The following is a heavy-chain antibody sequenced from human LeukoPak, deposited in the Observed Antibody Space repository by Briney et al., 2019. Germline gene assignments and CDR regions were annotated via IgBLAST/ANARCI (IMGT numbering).Heavy chain of an antibody. CDR1: GGTFSSYA. CDR3: ARDIVANYYYGMDV. D-gene: IGHD5-12*01. Sequence: SVKVSCKASGGTFSSYAISWVRQAPGQGLEWMGRIIPILGIANYAQKFQGRVTITADKSTSTAYMGLSSLRSEDTAVYYCARDIVANYYYGMDVWGQGTTVTVSS. V-gene: IGHV1-69*04. J-gene: IGHJ6*02. CDR2: IIPILGIA.